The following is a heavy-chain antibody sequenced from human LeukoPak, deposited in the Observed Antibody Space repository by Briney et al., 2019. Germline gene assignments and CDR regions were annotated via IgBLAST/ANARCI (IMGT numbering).Heavy chain of an antibody. Sequence: GGSLRLSCAASGFTFSSYGMSWVRQAPGKGLEWVSGISSSGGSTYYAGSVKGRFTISRDNSKNTLYLQMNSLRAEDTAVYYCAKDQLTTVTTRAGMDVWGQGTTVTVSS. CDR3: AKDQLTTVTTRAGMDV. CDR2: ISSSGGST. J-gene: IGHJ6*02. V-gene: IGHV3-23*01. CDR1: GFTFSSYG. D-gene: IGHD4-11*01.